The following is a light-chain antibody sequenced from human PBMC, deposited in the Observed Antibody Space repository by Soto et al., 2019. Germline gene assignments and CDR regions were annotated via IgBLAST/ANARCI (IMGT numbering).Light chain of an antibody. V-gene: IGKV1-33*01. Sequence: DRQMTQSPSALSASVGYRVTITCQASQDIGNYVNWYQQKSGKAPRLLIYDASTLETGVPSRFTGGGSGTEFTFTITSLQPEDVAAYYCQQYDDSPHELGGGTKVEIK. CDR3: QQYDDSPHE. CDR1: QDIGNY. CDR2: DAS. J-gene: IGKJ4*01.